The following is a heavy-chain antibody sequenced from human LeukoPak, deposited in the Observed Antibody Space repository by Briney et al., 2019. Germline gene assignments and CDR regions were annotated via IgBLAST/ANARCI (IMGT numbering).Heavy chain of an antibody. D-gene: IGHD2-2*01. J-gene: IGHJ6*03. CDR2: ISNSGKTI. CDR3: AKLYRPGYFYYMDV. Sequence: GGPLRLSCAASGFTFSSYEMNWVRQAPGKGLEWVSYISNSGKTIYYADSVKGRFTISRDNAKNSLYLQMNSLRAEDTAVYYCAKLYRPGYFYYMDVWGKGTTVTVSS. CDR1: GFTFSSYE. V-gene: IGHV3-48*03.